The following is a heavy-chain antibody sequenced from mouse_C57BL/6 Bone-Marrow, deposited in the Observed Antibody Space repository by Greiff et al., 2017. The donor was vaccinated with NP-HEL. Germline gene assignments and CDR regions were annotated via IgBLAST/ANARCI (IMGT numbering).Heavy chain of an antibody. CDR3: ARTTPVDY. Sequence: ESGPGLVKPSQSLSLTCSVTGYSITSGYYWNWIRQFPGNKLEWMGYISYDGSNNYNPSLKNRISITRDTSKNQFFLKLNSVTTEDTATYYCARTTPVDYWGQGTTLTVSS. CDR1: GYSITSGYY. CDR2: ISYDGSN. D-gene: IGHD1-1*01. V-gene: IGHV3-6*01. J-gene: IGHJ2*01.